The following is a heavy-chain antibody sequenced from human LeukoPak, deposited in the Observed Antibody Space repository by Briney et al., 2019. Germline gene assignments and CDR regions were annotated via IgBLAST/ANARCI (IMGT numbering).Heavy chain of an antibody. CDR2: ISGSSRTI. J-gene: IGHJ5*02. V-gene: IGHV3-48*02. D-gene: IGHD3-10*01. Sequence: GGSLRLSCAASGFTFSNYSMNWVRQAPGTGLEWVSYISGSSRTIYYADSVKGRYTISRDNAKNSLYLQMNSLRDEDTAVYYCARESGYHGSGFDPWGQGTLVTVSS. CDR1: GFTFSNYS. CDR3: ARESGYHGSGFDP.